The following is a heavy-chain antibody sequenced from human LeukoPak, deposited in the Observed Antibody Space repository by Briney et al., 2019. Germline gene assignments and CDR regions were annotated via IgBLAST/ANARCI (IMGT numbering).Heavy chain of an antibody. V-gene: IGHV1-8*01. CDR3: ARGLRYYYGSGSWAYYYYYYMDV. Sequence: ASVKVSCKASGYTFTSYDINWVRQATGQGLEWMGWMNPNSGNTGYAQKFQGRVTMTRNTSISTAYMELSSLRSEDTAVYYCARGLRYYYGSGSWAYYYYYYMDVWGKGTTVTISS. D-gene: IGHD3-10*01. J-gene: IGHJ6*03. CDR2: MNPNSGNT. CDR1: GYTFTSYD.